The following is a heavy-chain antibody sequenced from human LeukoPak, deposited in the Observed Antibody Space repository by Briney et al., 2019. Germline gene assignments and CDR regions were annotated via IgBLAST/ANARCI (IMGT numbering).Heavy chain of an antibody. CDR2: ISSGGSTI. CDR1: GFTFSSYS. D-gene: IGHD2-21*01. J-gene: IGHJ3*02. CDR3: ARDVCGGDCYSAFDI. V-gene: IGHV3-48*01. Sequence: PGGSLRLSCAASGFTFSSYSMNWFRQAPGKGLEWVSYISSGGSTIYYADSVKGRFTISRDNAKNSLYLQMNSLRAEDTAVYYCARDVCGGDCYSAFDIWGQGTMVTVSS.